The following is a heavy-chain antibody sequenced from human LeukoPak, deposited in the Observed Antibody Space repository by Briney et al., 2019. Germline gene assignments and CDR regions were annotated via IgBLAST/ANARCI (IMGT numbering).Heavy chain of an antibody. CDR1: GFTFSDYY. CDR2: ISHSSSFT. CDR3: VKLFKAYSSTWIDD. J-gene: IGHJ4*02. Sequence: GGSLRLSCAASGFTFSDYYMSWIRQAPGQGLEWVSYISHSSSFTNYADSVKGRFAISRDNAKNSLYLQMDSLRAEDTAIYYCVKLFKAYSSTWIDDWGQGNLVTVSS. V-gene: IGHV3-11*03. D-gene: IGHD6-13*01.